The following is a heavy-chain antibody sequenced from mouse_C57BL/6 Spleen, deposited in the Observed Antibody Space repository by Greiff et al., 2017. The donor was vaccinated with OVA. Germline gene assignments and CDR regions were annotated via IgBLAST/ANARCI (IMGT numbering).Heavy chain of an antibody. J-gene: IGHJ4*01. Sequence: VHVKQSVAELVRPGASVKLSCTASGFNIKNTYMHWVKQRPEQGLEWIGRIDPANGNTKYAPKFQGKATITADTSSNTAYLQLSSLTSEDTAIYYCARDSSGPSYAMDYWGQGTSVTVSS. D-gene: IGHD3-2*02. V-gene: IGHV14-3*01. CDR1: GFNIKNTY. CDR3: ARDSSGPSYAMDY. CDR2: IDPANGNT.